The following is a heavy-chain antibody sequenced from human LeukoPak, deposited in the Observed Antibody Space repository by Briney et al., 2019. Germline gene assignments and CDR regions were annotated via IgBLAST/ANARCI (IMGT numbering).Heavy chain of an antibody. CDR3: AKDTFVVVPAASYYYYYGMDV. D-gene: IGHD2-2*01. V-gene: IGHV3-11*04. Sequence: PGGSLRLSCAASGFTFSDYYMSWIRQAPGKGLEWVSYISSSSSTIYYADSVKGRFTISRDNSKNTLYLQMNSLRAEDTAVYYCAKDTFVVVPAASYYYYYGMDVWGQGTTVTVSS. CDR1: GFTFSDYY. J-gene: IGHJ6*02. CDR2: ISSSSSTI.